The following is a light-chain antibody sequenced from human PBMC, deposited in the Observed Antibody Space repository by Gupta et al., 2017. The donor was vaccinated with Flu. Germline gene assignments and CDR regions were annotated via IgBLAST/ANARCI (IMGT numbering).Light chain of an antibody. CDR3: AAWDDSLSGSWV. J-gene: IGLJ3*02. V-gene: IGLV1-47*01. Sequence: QSVLTQPPSASGTPGQRVTISCPGSSPNIGSNYVYWYQQLPGTAPKLLIYRNNQRPSGVPDRFSGSKSGTSASLAISGLRSEDEADYYCAAWDDSLSGSWVFGGGTKLTVL. CDR2: RNN. CDR1: SPNIGSNY.